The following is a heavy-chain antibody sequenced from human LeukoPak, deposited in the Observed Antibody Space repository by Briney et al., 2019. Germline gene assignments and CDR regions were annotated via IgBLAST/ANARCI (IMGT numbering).Heavy chain of an antibody. Sequence: GGSLRLSCAAFGFTFSNYWMTWVRQAPGKGLEWVANIKQDGSEKYYVDSVKGRFTISRDNAEKSLSLQMNSLRAEDAAVYYCARYSNWFNYYYYYMDVWGKGTTVTVSS. CDR1: GFTFSNYW. D-gene: IGHD7-27*01. CDR3: ARYSNWFNYYYYYMDV. V-gene: IGHV3-7*01. J-gene: IGHJ6*03. CDR2: IKQDGSEK.